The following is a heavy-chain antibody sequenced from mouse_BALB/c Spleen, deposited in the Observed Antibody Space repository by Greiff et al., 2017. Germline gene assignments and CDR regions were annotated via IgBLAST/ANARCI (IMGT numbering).Heavy chain of an antibody. V-gene: IGHV3-2*02. D-gene: IGHD1-1*01. CDR1: GYSITSDYA. CDR2: ISYSGST. J-gene: IGHJ1*01. CDR3: ARGYYGSYWYFDV. Sequence: VQLKESGPGLVKPSQSLSLTCTVTGYSITSDYAWNWIRQFPGNKLEWMGYISYSGSTSYNPSLKSRISITRDTSKNQFFLQLNSVTTEDTATYYCARGYYGSYWYFDVWGAGTTVTVSS.